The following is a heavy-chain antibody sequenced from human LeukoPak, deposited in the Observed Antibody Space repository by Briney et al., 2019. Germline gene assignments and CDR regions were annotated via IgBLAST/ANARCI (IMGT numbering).Heavy chain of an antibody. V-gene: IGHV3-66*01. CDR3: AIGTRGYSYGSYYFDY. D-gene: IGHD5-18*01. CDR1: GFTVSSNY. Sequence: GGSLRLSRAASGFTVSSNYMSWVRQAPGKGLEWVSVIYSGGSTYYADSVKGRFTISRDNSKNTLYLQMNSLRAEDTAVYYCAIGTRGYSYGSYYFDYWGQGTLVTVSS. J-gene: IGHJ4*02. CDR2: IYSGGST.